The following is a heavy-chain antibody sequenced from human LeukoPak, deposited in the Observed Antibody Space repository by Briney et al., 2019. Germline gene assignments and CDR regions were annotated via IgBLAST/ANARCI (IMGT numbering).Heavy chain of an antibody. CDR3: AKTLLSMVHYYMDV. CDR2: ISGSGGST. J-gene: IGHJ6*03. CDR1: GFTVSSNY. V-gene: IGHV3-23*01. Sequence: PGGSLRLSCAASGFTVSSNYMSWVRQAPGKGLEWVSAISGSGGSTYYADSVKGRFTISRDNSKNTLYLQMNSLRAEDTAVYYCAKTLLSMVHYYMDVWGKGTTVTISS. D-gene: IGHD2/OR15-2a*01.